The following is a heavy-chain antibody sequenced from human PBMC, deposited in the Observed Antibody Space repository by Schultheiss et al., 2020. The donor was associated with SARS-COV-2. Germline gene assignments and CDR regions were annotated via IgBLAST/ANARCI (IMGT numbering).Heavy chain of an antibody. CDR3: AKDRAVATIKYYYGMDV. CDR2: TYYRSKWYN. CDR1: GDSVSSNSAA. V-gene: IGHV6-1*01. Sequence: SQTLSLTCAISGDSVSSNSAAWNWIRQSPSRGLEWLGRTYYRSKWYNDYAVSVKSRITINPDTSKNQFSLQLNSVTPEDTAVYYCAKDRAVATIKYYYGMDVWGQGTTVTVSS. D-gene: IGHD5-12*01. J-gene: IGHJ6*02.